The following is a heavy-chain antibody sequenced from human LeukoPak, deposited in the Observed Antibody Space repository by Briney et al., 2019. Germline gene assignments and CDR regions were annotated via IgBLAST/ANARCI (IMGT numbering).Heavy chain of an antibody. J-gene: IGHJ3*02. CDR2: ISGSGSST. Sequence: GGSLRLSCAASGFTFSSYAMNWVRQAPGKGLEGVSVISGSGSSTYYADSVKGRFTISRDNAKNTLYLQINSLRAEDTAVYYCATSGRIKGDAFDIWGQGTMVTVSS. CDR1: GFTFSSYA. D-gene: IGHD1-26*01. CDR3: ATSGRIKGDAFDI. V-gene: IGHV3-23*01.